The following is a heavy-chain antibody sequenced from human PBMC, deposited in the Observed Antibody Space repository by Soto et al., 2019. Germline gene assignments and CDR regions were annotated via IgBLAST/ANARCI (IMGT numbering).Heavy chain of an antibody. CDR2: INAYNGNT. Sequence: GASVKVSCKASGYTVTSYGITWVRRAPGQVLEWMGWINAYNGNTNYGQKLQGRVSMTTDTSTSTAYMELRSLRSDDTAVYYCARDSAYYYDSSAAGNFQHWGQGTLVTVSS. CDR1: GYTVTSYG. J-gene: IGHJ1*01. CDR3: ARDSAYYYDSSAAGNFQH. D-gene: IGHD3-22*01. V-gene: IGHV1-18*01.